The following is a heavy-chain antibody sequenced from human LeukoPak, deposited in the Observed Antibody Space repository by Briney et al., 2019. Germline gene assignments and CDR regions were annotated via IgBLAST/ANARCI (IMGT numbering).Heavy chain of an antibody. CDR1: GGSISSGSYY. V-gene: IGHV4-61*01. CDR3: ARDWGVSARPGYMDV. J-gene: IGHJ6*03. CDR2: IYYSGST. D-gene: IGHD6-6*01. Sequence: SETLSLTCTVSGGSISSGSYYWSWIRQPPGKGLEWIGYIYYSGSTNYNPSLKSRVTISVDTSKNQFSLKLSSVTAADTAVYYCARDWGVSARPGYMDVWGKGTIVTVSS.